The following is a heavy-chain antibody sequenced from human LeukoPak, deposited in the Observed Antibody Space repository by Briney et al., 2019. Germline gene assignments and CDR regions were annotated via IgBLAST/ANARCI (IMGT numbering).Heavy chain of an antibody. V-gene: IGHV4-34*01. J-gene: IGHJ4*02. CDR2: INHSGST. CDR3: AARDVLTGLHDY. D-gene: IGHD3-9*01. CDR1: GGSFSGYY. Sequence: SETLSLTCAVYGGSFSGYYWSWIRQPPGKGLEWIGEINHSGSTNYNPSLKSRVTISVDTSKSQFSLKLSSVTTADTAVYYCAARDVLTGLHDYWGQGTLVTVSS.